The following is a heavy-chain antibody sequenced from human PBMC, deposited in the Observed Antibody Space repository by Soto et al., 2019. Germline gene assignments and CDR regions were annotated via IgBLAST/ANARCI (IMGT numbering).Heavy chain of an antibody. D-gene: IGHD2-21*01. V-gene: IGHV3-21*01. CDR2: IRGFSPYT. J-gene: IGHJ6*02. Sequence: AGGSLRLSGISSGFTFMTYTINWVRQAPWKGLEWVSGIRGFSPYTFYAESVKGRFTISRDNAKNSLYLQMNSLRAEDTDVYYCASDRRYDAHDHYSKAMEVWGQGTTVAVSS. CDR3: ASDRRYDAHDHYSKAMEV. CDR1: GFTFMTYT.